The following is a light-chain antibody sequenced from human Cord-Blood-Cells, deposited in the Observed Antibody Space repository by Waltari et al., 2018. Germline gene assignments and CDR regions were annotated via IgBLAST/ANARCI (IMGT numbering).Light chain of an antibody. V-gene: IGKV3-15*01. J-gene: IGKJ3*01. CDR3: QQYNNWPLT. CDR1: QSVSSN. Sequence: EIVMTLRPATLFVSQGERATLSCRASQSVSSNLAWYQQKPGQAPRLLIYGESTRATGIPARFSGSGSGTKFTLTISSLQSEDFAVYSCQQYNNWPLTFGPGTKVDIK. CDR2: GES.